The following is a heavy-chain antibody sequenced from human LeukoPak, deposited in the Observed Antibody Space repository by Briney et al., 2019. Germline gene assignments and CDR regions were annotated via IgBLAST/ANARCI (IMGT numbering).Heavy chain of an antibody. V-gene: IGHV3-30*02. CDR2: IRYDGSNK. CDR3: AKDFEQQPGEDY. Sequence: PGGSLRLSCAASGFTFSSYGMHWVRQAPGKGLEWVAFIRYDGSNKYYADSVKGRFTISRDNSKNTLYLQMNSLRAEDTAVYYCAKDFEQQPGEDYWGQGTLVTVSS. J-gene: IGHJ4*02. D-gene: IGHD6-13*01. CDR1: GFTFSSYG.